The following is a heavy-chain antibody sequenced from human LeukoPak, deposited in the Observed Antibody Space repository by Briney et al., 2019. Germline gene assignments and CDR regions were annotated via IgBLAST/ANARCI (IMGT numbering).Heavy chain of an antibody. D-gene: IGHD6-13*01. J-gene: IGHJ4*02. Sequence: PGGSLRLSCAASGFTFSSYGIHWVRQAPGKGLEWVAFIQYDGSNKYYADSVKGRFTISRDSSKNTLYLQMNSLRAEDTAVYSCAKDSSPYSSTSFDYWGQGTLVTVSS. V-gene: IGHV3-30*02. CDR3: AKDSSPYSSTSFDY. CDR1: GFTFSSYG. CDR2: IQYDGSNK.